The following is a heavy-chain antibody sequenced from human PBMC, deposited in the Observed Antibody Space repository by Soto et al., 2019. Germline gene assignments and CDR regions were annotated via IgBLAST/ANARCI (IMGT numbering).Heavy chain of an antibody. D-gene: IGHD1-26*01. Sequence: QVQLVESGGGVVQPGRSLRLSCAASGFTFSSYAMHWVRQAPGKGLEWVAVISYDGSNKYYADSVKGRFTISRDNSKNTLYLQMNSLRAEDTAVYYGARSRGSWYFDLWGRGTLVTVSS. V-gene: IGHV3-30-3*01. CDR3: ARSRGSWYFDL. CDR1: GFTFSSYA. CDR2: ISYDGSNK. J-gene: IGHJ2*01.